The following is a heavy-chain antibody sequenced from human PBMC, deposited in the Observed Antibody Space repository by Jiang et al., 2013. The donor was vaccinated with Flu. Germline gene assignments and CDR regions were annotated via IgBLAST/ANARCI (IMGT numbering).Heavy chain of an antibody. CDR3: AKSSGWSRYFDY. V-gene: IGHV3-66*01. CDR2: IYSGGST. J-gene: IGHJ4*02. D-gene: IGHD6-19*01. Sequence: GGLVQPGGSLRLSCAASGFTVSSNYISWVRQAPGKGLEWVSVIYSGGSTHYADSVKGRFTISRDKSKNTVYLQMNGLRAEDTAVYYCAKSSGWSRYFDYWGQGTLVTVSS. CDR1: GFTVSSNY.